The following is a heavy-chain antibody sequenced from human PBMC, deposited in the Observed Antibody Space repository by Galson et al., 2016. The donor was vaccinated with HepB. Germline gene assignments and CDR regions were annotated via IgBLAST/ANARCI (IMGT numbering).Heavy chain of an antibody. CDR1: GFTFDDYA. CDR2: LSWNSGSI. V-gene: IGHV3-9*01. CDR3: ARIYGDYFSS. J-gene: IGHJ4*02. Sequence: SLRLSCAASGFTFDDYAMHWVRQAPGKGLEWVSGLSWNSGSIGYADSVKGRFTISRDNSKNTLYLHMNSLRAEDTAVYYCARIYGDYFSSWGQGTLVTVSS. D-gene: IGHD4-17*01.